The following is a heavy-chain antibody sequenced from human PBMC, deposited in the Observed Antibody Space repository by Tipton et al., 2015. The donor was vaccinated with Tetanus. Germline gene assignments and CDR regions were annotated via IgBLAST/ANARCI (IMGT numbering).Heavy chain of an antibody. V-gene: IGHV1-46*01. J-gene: IGHJ4*02. CDR3: ARERSGCLFEY. Sequence: QVQLVQSGAEVKKPGASVKISCKASGYTFTSYLIHWVRQAPGQGLEWMGIINPNDGERMYAQRFQGRLTMTRDTSTSTVYMDLSSLGSDDTAVYYCARERSGCLFEYWGQGTLVTVSS. CDR2: INPNDGER. D-gene: IGHD5/OR15-5a*01. CDR1: GYTFTSYL.